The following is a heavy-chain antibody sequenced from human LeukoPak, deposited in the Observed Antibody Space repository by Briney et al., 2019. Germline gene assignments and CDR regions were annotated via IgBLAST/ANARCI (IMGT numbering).Heavy chain of an antibody. CDR3: AREPGITGTTYSFDY. Sequence: SETLSLTCAVYGGSFSGYYWSWIRQPPGKGLEWIGEINHSGSTNYNPSLKSRVTISVDTSKNQFSLKLSSVTAADTAVYYCAREPGITGTTYSFDYWGQGTLVTVSS. CDR2: INHSGST. D-gene: IGHD1-7*01. V-gene: IGHV4-34*01. J-gene: IGHJ4*02. CDR1: GGSFSGYY.